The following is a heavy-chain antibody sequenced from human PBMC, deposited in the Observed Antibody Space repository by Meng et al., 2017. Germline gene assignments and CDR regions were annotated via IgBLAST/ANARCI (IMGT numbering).Heavy chain of an antibody. CDR2: IKQDGSEK. J-gene: IGHJ3*02. CDR3: ARIRGWRITMIETVHAFDI. D-gene: IGHD3-22*01. Sequence: GESLKIPCAASGFTFSSYWLSRVRQAPGKGLEWVANIKQDGSEKYYVDSVKGRFTISRDNAKNSLYLQMNSLRAEDTAVYYCARIRGWRITMIETVHAFDIWGQGTMVTVSS. CDR1: GFTFSSYW. V-gene: IGHV3-7*01.